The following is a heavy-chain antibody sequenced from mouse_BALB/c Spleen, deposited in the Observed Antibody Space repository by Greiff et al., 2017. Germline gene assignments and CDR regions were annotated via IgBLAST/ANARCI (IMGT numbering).Heavy chain of an antibody. Sequence: EVQVVESGGGLVKPGGSLKLSCAASGFTFSSYTMSWVRQTPEKRLEWVATISSGGSYTYYPDSVKGRFTISRDNAKNTLYLQMSSLKSEDTAMYYCTRDGLVPFDYWGQGTTLTVSS. CDR1: GFTFSSYT. J-gene: IGHJ2*01. V-gene: IGHV5-6-4*01. D-gene: IGHD2-10*02. CDR2: ISSGGSYT. CDR3: TRDGLVPFDY.